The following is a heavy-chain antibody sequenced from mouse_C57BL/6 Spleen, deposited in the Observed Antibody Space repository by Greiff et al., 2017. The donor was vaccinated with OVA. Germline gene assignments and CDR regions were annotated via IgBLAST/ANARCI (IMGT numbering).Heavy chain of an antibody. CDR3: ASEAAPYYYAMDY. CDR1: GYTFTSYW. J-gene: IGHJ4*01. CDR2: IDPSDSYT. V-gene: IGHV1-59*01. Sequence: QVQLQQSGAELVRPGTSVKLSCKASGYTFTSYWMHWVKQRPGQGLEWIGVIDPSDSYTNYNQKFKGKATLTVDTSSSTAYMQLSSLTSEDSAVYYCASEAAPYYYAMDYWGQGTSVTVSS.